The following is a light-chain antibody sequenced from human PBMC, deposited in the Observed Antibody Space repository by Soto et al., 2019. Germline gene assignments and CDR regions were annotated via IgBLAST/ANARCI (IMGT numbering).Light chain of an antibody. CDR2: AAS. CDR1: QSVSSY. Sequence: EIVLTQSPATLSLSPGERATLSCRASQSVSSYLAWFQQKPCQAPRLLIYAASNRATGIPARFSGSGSGTDFTLTISSLEPEDFAVYYCQQRSNWPWTFGQGTKVEIK. V-gene: IGKV3-11*01. CDR3: QQRSNWPWT. J-gene: IGKJ1*01.